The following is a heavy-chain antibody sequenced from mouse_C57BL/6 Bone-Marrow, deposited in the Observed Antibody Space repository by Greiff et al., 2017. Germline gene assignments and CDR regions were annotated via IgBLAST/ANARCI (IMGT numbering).Heavy chain of an antibody. D-gene: IGHD3-2*02. CDR1: GYTFTSYR. CDR2: IHPNSGGT. J-gene: IGHJ2*01. Sequence: QVQLQQSGAELVKPGASVKLSCKASGYTFTSYRMHWVKQRPGQGLEWIGIIHPNSGGTNYNEKFKSKATLTVDKSSSTVYLQLSSLTSEDSADYCATSRLRQYYFDYWGQGTTLTVSS. CDR3: TSRLRQYYFDY. V-gene: IGHV1-64*01.